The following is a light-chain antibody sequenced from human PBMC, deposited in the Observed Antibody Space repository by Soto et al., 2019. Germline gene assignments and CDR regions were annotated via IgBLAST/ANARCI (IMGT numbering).Light chain of an antibody. J-gene: IGKJ4*01. V-gene: IGKV2-28*01. CDR3: MQALQSPLT. CDR1: QSLLHSNGYNY. CDR2: LGS. Sequence: DIVMTQSPLSLPVTPGEPDSISCRSSQSLLHSNGYNYLDWYLQKPGQSPQLLIYLGSNRASGVPDRFSGSGSGTDFTLKISRVEAEDVRVYYCMQALQSPLTFGGGTKVEIK.